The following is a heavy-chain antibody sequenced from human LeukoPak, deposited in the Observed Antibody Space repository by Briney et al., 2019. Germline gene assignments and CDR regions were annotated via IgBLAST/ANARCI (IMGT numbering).Heavy chain of an antibody. CDR1: GFTFSSYS. D-gene: IGHD5-18*01. CDR2: ISSSSSYI. CDR3: AREAAMVAKFDY. V-gene: IGHV3-21*01. J-gene: IGHJ4*02. Sequence: GGSLRLSCAASGFTFSSYSMNWVRQAPGKGLEWVSSISSSSSYIYYADSVKGRFTISRDNAKNSLYLQMNSLRAEDTAVYYCAREAAMVAKFDYWGQGTLVTVSS.